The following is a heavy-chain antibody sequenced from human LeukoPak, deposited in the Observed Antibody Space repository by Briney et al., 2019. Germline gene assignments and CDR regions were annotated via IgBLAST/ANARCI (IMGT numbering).Heavy chain of an antibody. CDR1: GFTFSDYY. Sequence: GGSLRLSCAASGFTFSDYYMSWIRQAPGKGLEWVSYISSSGSTIYYADSVKGRFTISRDNSKNTLYLQMNSLRAADTAVYYCEKGFVDVAFFPTSFDYWGQGTLVTVSS. D-gene: IGHD5-24*01. CDR2: ISSSGSTI. J-gene: IGHJ4*02. V-gene: IGHV3-11*01. CDR3: EKGFVDVAFFPTSFDY.